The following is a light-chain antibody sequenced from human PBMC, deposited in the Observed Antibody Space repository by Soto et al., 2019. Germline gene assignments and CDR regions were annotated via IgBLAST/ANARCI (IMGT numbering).Light chain of an antibody. CDR1: QSVSSN. J-gene: IGKJ2*01. Sequence: EIVMTQSPATLSVSPGERATLSCRASQSVSSNLAWYQQKPGQAPRLLIYGASTRATGIPARFSGSGSGTAFTLIICRLQSEDFAVYYCQQYNTWPTYPFGQGTKLEIK. CDR3: QQYNTWPTYP. CDR2: GAS. V-gene: IGKV3-15*01.